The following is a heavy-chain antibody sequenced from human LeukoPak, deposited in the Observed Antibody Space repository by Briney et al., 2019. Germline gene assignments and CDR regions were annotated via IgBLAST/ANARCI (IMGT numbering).Heavy chain of an antibody. CDR3: ARHPPTNSIAGHYYYYGMDV. D-gene: IGHD6-6*01. CDR1: GGSISSSSYS. V-gene: IGHV4-39*01. CDR2: IYYSGST. J-gene: IGHJ6*02. Sequence: PSETPSLTCTVSGGSISSSSYSWGWIRQPPGKGLEWIGSIYYSGSTYYNPSLKSRVTISVDTSKNQFSLKLSSVTAADTAVYYCARHPPTNSIAGHYYYYGMDVWGQGTTATVSS.